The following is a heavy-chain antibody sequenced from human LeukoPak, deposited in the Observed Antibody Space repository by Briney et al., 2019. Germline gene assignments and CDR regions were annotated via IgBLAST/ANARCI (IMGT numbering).Heavy chain of an antibody. Sequence: SETLPLTCAVYGASFSGYYWSWIRQPPGKGLDWIGEINHSGSTNYNPSLKSRVTISVDTSKNQCSLNLSSVTAADTAVYYCARAYGDYPPDYYYYMDVWGKGTTVTISS. J-gene: IGHJ6*03. V-gene: IGHV4-34*01. CDR1: GASFSGYY. CDR3: ARAYGDYPPDYYYYMDV. D-gene: IGHD4-17*01. CDR2: INHSGST.